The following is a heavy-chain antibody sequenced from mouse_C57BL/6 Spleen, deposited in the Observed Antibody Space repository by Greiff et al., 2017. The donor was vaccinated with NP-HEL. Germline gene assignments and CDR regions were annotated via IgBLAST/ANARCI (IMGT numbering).Heavy chain of an antibody. CDR3: ARTGYDVFYAMDY. V-gene: IGHV5-17*01. CDR2: ISSGSSTI. D-gene: IGHD2-2*01. CDR1: GFTFSDYG. Sequence: EVKLVESGGGLVKPGGSLKLSCAASGFTFSDYGMHWVRQAPEKGLEWVAYISSGSSTIYYADTVKGRFTISRDNAKNTLFLQMTSLRSEDTAMYYCARTGYDVFYAMDYWGQGTSVTVSS. J-gene: IGHJ4*01.